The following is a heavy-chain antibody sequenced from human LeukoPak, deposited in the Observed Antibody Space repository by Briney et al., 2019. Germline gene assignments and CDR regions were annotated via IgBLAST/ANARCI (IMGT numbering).Heavy chain of an antibody. Sequence: ASVKVSYKASGYTFTSYDINWVRQATGQGLEWMGWMNPNSGNTGYAQKFQGRVTMTRDTSISTAYMELSRLRSDDTAVYYCARGYCSGGSCYYFYPWGQGTLVTVSS. J-gene: IGHJ5*02. CDR1: GYTFTSYD. CDR3: ARGYCSGGSCYYFYP. CDR2: MNPNSGNT. D-gene: IGHD2-15*01. V-gene: IGHV1-8*01.